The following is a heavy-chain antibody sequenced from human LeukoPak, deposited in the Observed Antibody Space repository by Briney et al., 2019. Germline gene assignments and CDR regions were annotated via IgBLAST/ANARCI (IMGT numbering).Heavy chain of an antibody. J-gene: IGHJ3*02. CDR3: ARDLDAYVVLIAYDAFDI. V-gene: IGHV3-21*01. CDR1: GFTFSSYS. D-gene: IGHD2-21*01. CDR2: ISSSSSYI. Sequence: GGSLRLSCAASGFTFSSYSMNWVRQAPGKGLEWVSSISSSSSYIYYADSVKGRFTISRDNAKNSLYLQMNSLRAEDTAVYYCARDLDAYVVLIAYDAFDIWGQGTMVTVSS.